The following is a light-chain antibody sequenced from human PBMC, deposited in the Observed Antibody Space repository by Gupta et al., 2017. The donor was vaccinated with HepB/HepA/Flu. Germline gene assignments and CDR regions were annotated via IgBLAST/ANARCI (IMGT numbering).Light chain of an antibody. V-gene: IGKV1-8*01. CDR3: QQYDSYPLT. Sequence: AIRMTQSPSSFSASTGDRVTITCRASQGISSYLAWYQQKPGKAPKLLIYAASTLQSGVPSRFSGSGSGTDFTLTISCLQSEDFATYYCQQYDSYPLTFGGGTKVEMK. CDR1: QGISSY. CDR2: AAS. J-gene: IGKJ4*01.